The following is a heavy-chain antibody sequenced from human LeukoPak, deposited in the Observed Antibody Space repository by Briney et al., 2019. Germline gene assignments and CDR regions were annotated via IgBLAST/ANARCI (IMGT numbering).Heavy chain of an antibody. CDR2: VWYDGSNK. J-gene: IGHJ4*02. D-gene: IGHD3-10*01. Sequence: GRSLRLSCAASGFTFSSYGMHWVRKAQRPGLGWVAVVWYDGSNKYYADSVKGRFTNSRDNSKNTLYLQMNSLRAEDTAVYYCASGFSYYYGSVTNPFDYWGQGTLVTVSS. CDR1: GFTFSSYG. V-gene: IGHV3-33*01. CDR3: ASGFSYYYGSVTNPFDY.